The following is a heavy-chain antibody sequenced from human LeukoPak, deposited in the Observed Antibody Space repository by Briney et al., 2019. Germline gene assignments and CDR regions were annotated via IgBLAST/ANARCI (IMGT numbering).Heavy chain of an antibody. J-gene: IGHJ3*02. CDR2: INPSGGST. CDR3: AREGDDYGDYLPGINDAFDI. V-gene: IGHV1-46*01. Sequence: ASVKVSCKASGYTFTSYYMHWVRQAPGQGLGWMGIINPSGGSTSYAQKFQGRVTMTRDTSTSTVYMELSSLRSEDTAVYYCAREGDDYGDYLPGINDAFDIWGQGTMVTVSS. CDR1: GYTFTSYY. D-gene: IGHD4-17*01.